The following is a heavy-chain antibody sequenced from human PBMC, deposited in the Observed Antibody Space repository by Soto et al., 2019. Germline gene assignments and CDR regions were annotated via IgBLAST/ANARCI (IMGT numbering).Heavy chain of an antibody. J-gene: IGHJ4*02. D-gene: IGHD3-22*01. CDR3: ATSYLYSGYYPFFDY. V-gene: IGHV1-24*01. CDR2: FDPEDGET. Sequence: QVQLVQSGAEVKKPGASVKVSCKVSGYTLTELSMHWVRQAPGKGLEWMGGFDPEDGETIYAQKFQGRVTLTEDTSTDTAYMELSSLRSDDTAVYYCATSYLYSGYYPFFDYWGQGNLVTVSS. CDR1: GYTLTELS.